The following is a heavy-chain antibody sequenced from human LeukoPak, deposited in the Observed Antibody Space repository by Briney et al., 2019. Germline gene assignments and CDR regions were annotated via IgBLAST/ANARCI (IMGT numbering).Heavy chain of an antibody. CDR2: INPNSGGT. CDR1: GYTFTDYY. D-gene: IGHD6-19*01. J-gene: IGHJ4*02. V-gene: IGHV1-2*02. CDR3: ARVPRTYSSGWYGSF. Sequence: GASVKVSCKASGYTFTDYYMHWVRQAPGQGLEWMGWINPNSGGTNYAQKFQGRVTMTRDTSISTAYMELSRLRSDDTAVYYCARVPRTYSSGWYGSFWGQGTLVTVSS.